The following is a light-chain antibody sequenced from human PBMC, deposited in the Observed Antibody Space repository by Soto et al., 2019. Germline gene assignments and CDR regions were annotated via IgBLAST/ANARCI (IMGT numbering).Light chain of an antibody. CDR2: EVS. V-gene: IGLV2-14*03. CDR1: SSDVGAYGY. CDR3: SSYTSSSTRV. Sequence: QSVLTQPASVSGSPGQSITISCTGTSSDVGAYGYVSWYQQHPDKAPKLMIYEVSYRPPGGSKRFSGSKSVNTATLTISGVQAEDEADYYCSSYTSSSTRVFGTGTKLTVL. J-gene: IGLJ1*01.